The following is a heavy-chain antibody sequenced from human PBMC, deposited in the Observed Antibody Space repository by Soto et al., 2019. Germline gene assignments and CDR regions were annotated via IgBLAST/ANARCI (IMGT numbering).Heavy chain of an antibody. Sequence: QVQLQQWGAGLLKPSETLSLTCAVYGGSLRDYYWSWIRQPPGKGLEWIGETSHSENTNYNPSLKSRVTISIDMSKNQFSLKLSSVTDADTAVYYCAGGLDHSKSGYWGQGTLVTVSS. D-gene: IGHD4-4*01. CDR3: AGGLDHSKSGY. V-gene: IGHV4-34*01. CDR2: TSHSENT. CDR1: GGSLRDYY. J-gene: IGHJ4*02.